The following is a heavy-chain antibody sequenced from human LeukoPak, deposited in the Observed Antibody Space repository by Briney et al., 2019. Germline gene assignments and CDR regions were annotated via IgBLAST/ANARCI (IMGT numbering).Heavy chain of an antibody. CDR1: GFTFNNYP. D-gene: IGHD6-25*01. CDR3: ARESGYRYDSRDFDR. V-gene: IGHV3-23*01. Sequence: GGSLRLSCAASGFTFNNYPMDWVRQFPGGGLERVSAISGSGSSTSYIDSVKGRFIISRDNSKDTLYLQMNSLRVEDTAIYYCARESGYRYDSRDFDRWGQGTLVTVSS. CDR2: ISGSGSST. J-gene: IGHJ4*02.